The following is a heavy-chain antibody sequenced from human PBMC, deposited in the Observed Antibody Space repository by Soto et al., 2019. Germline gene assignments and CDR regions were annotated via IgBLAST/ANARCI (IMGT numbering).Heavy chain of an antibody. CDR1: GFTFSTYW. J-gene: IGHJ4*02. V-gene: IGHV3-7*01. Sequence: EVQLVESGGGLVQPGGSLRLSCAASGFTFSTYWMTWVRQAPGRGLEWVANINEDGTVKGYADSVKGRFVISRDNATNSLNLQMKSLRAEDSAVYYCARDIPRGACYRDYWGQGTLVTVSS. CDR3: ARDIPRGACYRDY. D-gene: IGHD2-15*01. CDR2: INEDGTVK.